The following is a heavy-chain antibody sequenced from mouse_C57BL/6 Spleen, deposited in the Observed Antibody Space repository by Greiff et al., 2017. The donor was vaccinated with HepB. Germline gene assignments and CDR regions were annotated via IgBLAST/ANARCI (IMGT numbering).Heavy chain of an antibody. CDR2: IYPSDSET. Sequence: QVQLQQPGAELVRPGSSVKLSCKASGYTFTSYWMDWVKQRPGQGLEWIGNIYPSDSETHYNQKFKDKATLTVDKSSSTAYMQLSSLTSEDSAVYYCARGIYDGNYTRRYCDFDVWGTGTTVTVSS. J-gene: IGHJ1*03. CDR3: ARGIYDGNYTRRYCDFDV. D-gene: IGHD2-1*01. V-gene: IGHV1-61*01. CDR1: GYTFTSYW.